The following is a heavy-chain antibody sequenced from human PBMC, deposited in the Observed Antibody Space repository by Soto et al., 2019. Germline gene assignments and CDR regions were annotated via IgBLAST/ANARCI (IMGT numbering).Heavy chain of an antibody. J-gene: IGHJ4*02. Sequence: SETLSLTCAVSGYSITSGYYWGWIRQPPGKGLEWIGSIYHSGSTYYNPSLKSRVTISVDTPQKLFSLKLSSVTAADTDVYYCARLPYSYSGYDETYFDYWGQGTLVTVSS. CDR2: IYHSGST. V-gene: IGHV4-38-2*01. CDR3: ARLPYSYSGYDETYFDY. CDR1: GYSITSGYY. D-gene: IGHD5-12*01.